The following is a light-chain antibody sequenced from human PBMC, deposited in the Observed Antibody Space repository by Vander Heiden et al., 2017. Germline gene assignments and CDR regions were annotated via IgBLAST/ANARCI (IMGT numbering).Light chain of an antibody. CDR3: QVWDRLTDQYV. CDR1: NIGSKS. Sequence: SSVLTQPPSVSLAPGKTARITCGGSNIGSKSVHWYQVKPGQAPVLVVYEDSDRPSGIPERFSGSNSGDTATLTINRVEAGDEADYYCQVWDRLTDQYVFGSGTEVTVL. V-gene: IGLV3-21*03. CDR2: EDS. J-gene: IGLJ1*01.